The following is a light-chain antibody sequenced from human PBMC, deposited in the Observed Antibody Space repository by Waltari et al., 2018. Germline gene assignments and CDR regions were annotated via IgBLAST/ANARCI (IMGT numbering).Light chain of an antibody. V-gene: IGLV2-23*02. Sequence: QSALTQPASASGSPGQSITISYTGTSSGVGSYNLGHWYQQHPGKAHNLMIYEVSKRPSGVSNRFSGSKSGNTASLTISGLQAEDEADYYCCSYAGSSTYVVFGGGTKLTVL. CDR2: EVS. J-gene: IGLJ2*01. CDR1: SSGVGSYNL. CDR3: CSYAGSSTYVV.